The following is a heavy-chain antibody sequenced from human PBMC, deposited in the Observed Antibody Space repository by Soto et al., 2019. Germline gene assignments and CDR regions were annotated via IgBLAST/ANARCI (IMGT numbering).Heavy chain of an antibody. D-gene: IGHD3-22*01. CDR3: ARTTNYYDSSGYYLALGY. J-gene: IGHJ4*02. CDR2: INPSGGST. CDR1: GYPFTSYY. V-gene: IGHV1-46*01. Sequence: RASVKVSCKASGYPFTSYYMHWVRQAPGQGLEWMGIINPSGGSTSYAQKFQGRVTMTRDTSTSTVYMELSSLRSEDTAVYYCARTTNYYDSSGYYLALGYWGQGTLVTVSS.